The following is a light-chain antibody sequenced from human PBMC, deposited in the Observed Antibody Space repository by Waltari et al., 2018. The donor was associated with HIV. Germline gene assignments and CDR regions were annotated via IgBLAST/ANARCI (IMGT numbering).Light chain of an antibody. CDR2: EVG. V-gene: IGLV2-23*02. J-gene: IGLJ1*01. Sequence: ARAQPPSVSGSPGQSVTISCDALDNNVVPWYQQHPGQVPKAILSEVGRRAPGISSRFSGFRSRHNAYLKISGLQAEDEADYYCCTYVGYGSMFVFGTGTTVTVL. CDR1: ALDNNV. CDR3: CTYVGYGSMFV.